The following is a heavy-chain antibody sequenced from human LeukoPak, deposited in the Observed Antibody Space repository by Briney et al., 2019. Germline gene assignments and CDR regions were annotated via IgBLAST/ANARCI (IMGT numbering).Heavy chain of an antibody. CDR1: GGSISSGDYY. Sequence: SQTLSLTCTVSGGSISSGDYYWSWIRQPPGKGLEWIGYIYYSGSTYYNPSLKSRVTISVDTSKNQFSLKLSSVTAADTAVYYCTRIPAYYDFWSGHYGMDVWGQGTTVTVSS. CDR2: IYYSGST. CDR3: TRIPAYYDFWSGHYGMDV. J-gene: IGHJ6*02. V-gene: IGHV4-30-4*01. D-gene: IGHD3-3*01.